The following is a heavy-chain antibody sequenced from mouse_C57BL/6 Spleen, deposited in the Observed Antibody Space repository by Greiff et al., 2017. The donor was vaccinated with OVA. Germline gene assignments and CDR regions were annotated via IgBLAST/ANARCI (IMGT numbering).Heavy chain of an antibody. D-gene: IGHD1-1*01. Sequence: DVKLQESGPGLVKPSQSLSLTCSVTGYSITSGYYWYWIRQVPGNKLEWMGYISYDGTNNYNPSLKNRISITRDTSKNQFFLKLNSVTTEDTATYYCAREGDLYYGSAHFAYWGQGTLVTVSA. J-gene: IGHJ3*01. CDR1: GYSITSGYY. CDR3: AREGDLYYGSAHFAY. CDR2: ISYDGTN. V-gene: IGHV3-6*01.